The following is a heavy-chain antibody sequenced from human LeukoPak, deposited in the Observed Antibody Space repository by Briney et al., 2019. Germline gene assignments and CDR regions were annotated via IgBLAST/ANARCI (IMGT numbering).Heavy chain of an antibody. CDR1: GYTLTELS. Sequence: ASVKVSCKVSGYTLTELSMHWVRQAPGKGLEWMGGFDPEDGEIIYAQKFQGRVTMTEDTSTDTAYMELSSLRSEDTAVYYCATVTEGYSSSWYPPGYFDYWGQGTLVTVSS. V-gene: IGHV1-24*01. CDR2: FDPEDGEI. J-gene: IGHJ4*02. CDR3: ATVTEGYSSSWYPPGYFDY. D-gene: IGHD6-13*01.